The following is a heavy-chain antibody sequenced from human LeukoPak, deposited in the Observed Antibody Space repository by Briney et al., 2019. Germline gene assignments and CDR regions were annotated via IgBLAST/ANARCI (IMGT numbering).Heavy chain of an antibody. CDR1: GGTFSSYA. CDR3: ARGILTGYSGLYNWFDP. J-gene: IGHJ5*02. V-gene: IGHV1-69*05. D-gene: IGHD3-9*01. CDR2: IIPIFGTA. Sequence: SVKVSCKASGGTFSSYAISWVRQAPGQGLEWMGGIIPIFGTANYAQKFQGRVTITTDESTSTAYMELSSLRSEDTAVYYCARGILTGYSGLYNWFDPWGQGTLVTVSS.